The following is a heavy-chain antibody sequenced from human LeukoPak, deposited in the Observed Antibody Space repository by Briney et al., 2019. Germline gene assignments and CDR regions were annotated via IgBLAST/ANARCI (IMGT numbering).Heavy chain of an antibody. J-gene: IGHJ1*01. V-gene: IGHV3-23*01. CDR1: GLTFSNYA. CDR2: IGGSGGT. Sequence: GGSLRLSCVVTGLTFSNYAMTWVRQAPGRGLEWVSSIGGSGGTNYADSVRGRFTISRDNSRNTLYLQMNSLRAGDTAVYYCSRDPNGDNVGAFEFQRWGQGTLVTVSS. D-gene: IGHD4-17*01. CDR3: SRDPNGDNVGAFEFQR.